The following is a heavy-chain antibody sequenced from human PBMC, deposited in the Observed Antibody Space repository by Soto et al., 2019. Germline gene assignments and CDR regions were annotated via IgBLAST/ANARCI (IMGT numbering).Heavy chain of an antibody. CDR1: GGTFSSYA. CDR3: ARRGLAYCGGDCYSPDY. CDR2: IIPIFGTA. J-gene: IGHJ4*02. V-gene: IGHV1-69*01. D-gene: IGHD2-21*02. Sequence: QVQLVQSGAEVKKPGSSVKVSCKASGGTFSSYAISWVRQAPGQGLEWMGGIIPIFGTANYAQQFQGRVTIPADEATGTNYRELGRLRSEDPAVYYGARRGLAYCGGDCYSPDYWGQGTLVTVSS.